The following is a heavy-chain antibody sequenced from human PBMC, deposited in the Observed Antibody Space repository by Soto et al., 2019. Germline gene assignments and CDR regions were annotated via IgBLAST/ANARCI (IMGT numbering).Heavy chain of an antibody. CDR2: ISYDGSNK. D-gene: IGHD2-15*01. J-gene: IGHJ6*02. CDR1: GFTFSSYG. CDR3: AKDIVVVPVDEEDV. Sequence: PGGSLRLSCAASGFTFSSYGMHWVRQAPGKGLEWVAVISYDGSNKYYADSVKGRFTISRDNSKNTLYLQMNSLRAEDTAVYYCAKDIVVVPVDEEDVWGQGTTVTVS. V-gene: IGHV3-30*18.